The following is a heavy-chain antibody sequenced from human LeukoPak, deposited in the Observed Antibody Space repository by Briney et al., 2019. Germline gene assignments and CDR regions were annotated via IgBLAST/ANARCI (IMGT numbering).Heavy chain of an antibody. CDR3: ARTTEGGYTYDYFYYYYMDV. D-gene: IGHD5-18*01. Sequence: SETLSLTCAVSGGSISSLYWSWIRQSPGKGLEWIGYIYYSGSTNYNPSLKSRVTMSVDMSKNQFSLKLRSVTAADTAVYYCARTTEGGYTYDYFYYYYMDVWGKGTTVTISS. CDR2: IYYSGST. V-gene: IGHV4-59*01. J-gene: IGHJ6*03. CDR1: GGSISSLY.